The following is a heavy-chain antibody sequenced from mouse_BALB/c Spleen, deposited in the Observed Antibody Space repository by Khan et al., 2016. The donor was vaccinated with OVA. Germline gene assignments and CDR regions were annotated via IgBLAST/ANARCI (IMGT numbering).Heavy chain of an antibody. V-gene: IGHV1S56*01. D-gene: IGHD2-1*01. CDR2: IYPGNVNT. CDR3: ARWGGNYPSYAMDY. J-gene: IGHJ4*01. CDR1: GYTFTSYY. Sequence: QVQLQQSGPELVKPGASVRISCKASGYTFTSYYIHWVKQRPGQGLEWIGWIYPGNVNTKYNEKFKGKATLTADTYSSTAYMQLSSLTSEDSAVYFCARWGGNYPSYAMDYWGQGTSVTVSS.